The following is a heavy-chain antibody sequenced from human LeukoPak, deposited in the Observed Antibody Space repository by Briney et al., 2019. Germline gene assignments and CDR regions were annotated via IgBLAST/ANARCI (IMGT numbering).Heavy chain of an antibody. V-gene: IGHV3-7*01. D-gene: IGHD2-2*01. J-gene: IGHJ4*02. CDR3: SGRDSSRSPRAY. CDR2: IKPDGSEK. Sequence: GGSLRLSCAASGLTLTDFWMNWVRLAPGRGLEWLANIKPDGSEKYYVDSVKGRFAISRDNAKNEVYLEMNSLRAEDTGVYYCSGRDSSRSPRAYWGQGTLVSVSS. CDR1: GLTLTDFW.